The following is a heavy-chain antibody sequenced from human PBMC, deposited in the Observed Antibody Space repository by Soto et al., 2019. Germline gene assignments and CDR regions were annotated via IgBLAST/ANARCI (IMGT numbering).Heavy chain of an antibody. J-gene: IGHJ6*02. CDR1: GYTFTSYG. CDR2: ISAYTGNT. V-gene: IGHV1-18*04. D-gene: IGHD6-6*01. Sequence: QVQLVQSGAEVKKPGASVKVSCKASGYTFTSYGISWVRQAPGQGLEWMGWISAYTGNTNYAQTLQGRVTMTTDTSTSTAYMELRSLRSADTAVYYCARDPSSPPYYYYGMDVWGQGTTVTVSS. CDR3: ARDPSSPPYYYYGMDV.